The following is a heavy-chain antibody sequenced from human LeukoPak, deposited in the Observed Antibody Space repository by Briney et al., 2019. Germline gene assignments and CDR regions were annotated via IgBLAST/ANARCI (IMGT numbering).Heavy chain of an antibody. Sequence: GGSLRLSCAASGFTVSTNYMTWVRQAPGKGLEWVSIIYNNGSTYYADSVKGRFTISRDNSKNTLYLQMDSLRAEDTAVYYCARELGYCSTNSCPLGYWGQGTLVTVSS. CDR2: IYNNGST. D-gene: IGHD2-2*01. CDR1: GFTVSTNY. V-gene: IGHV3-53*01. CDR3: ARELGYCSTNSCPLGY. J-gene: IGHJ4*02.